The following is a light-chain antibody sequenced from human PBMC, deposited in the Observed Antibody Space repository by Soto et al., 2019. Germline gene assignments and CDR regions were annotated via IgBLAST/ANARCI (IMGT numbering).Light chain of an antibody. CDR1: QSVLYSSNNKNY. Sequence: DIVMTQSPDSLAVSLGERATINCKSSQSVLYSSNNKNYLAWYQQKPGQPPKLLIYWASTRESGVPDRFSGSGSGSDFTLTITSLRAEDVAVYYCQQYYSNPPTFGQGTKLEIK. CDR2: WAS. CDR3: QQYYSNPPT. J-gene: IGKJ2*01. V-gene: IGKV4-1*01.